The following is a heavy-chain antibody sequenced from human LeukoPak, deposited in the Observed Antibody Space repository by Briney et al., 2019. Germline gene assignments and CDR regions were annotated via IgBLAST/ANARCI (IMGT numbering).Heavy chain of an antibody. CDR1: GFXFSSYA. V-gene: IGHV3-30-3*01. CDR3: ARDRWKGSSSWYPADY. D-gene: IGHD6-13*01. CDR2: ISYDGSNK. Sequence: PGRSLRLSCAASGFXFSSYAMHWVRQAPGKGLEWVAVISYDGSNKYYADSVKGRFTISRDNSKNTLSLQMNSLRAEDTAVYYCARDRWKGSSSWYPADYWGQGTLVTVSS. J-gene: IGHJ4*02.